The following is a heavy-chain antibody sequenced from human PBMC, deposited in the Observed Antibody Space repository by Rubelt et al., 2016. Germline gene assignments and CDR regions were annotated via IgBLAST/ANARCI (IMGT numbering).Heavy chain of an antibody. Sequence: GLVQPGGSLRLSCAASGFTFSSYSMSWVRQAPGKGLEWVSVISGSGGTTDYADSAKGRFTISRDNSKNTLYLQMNNLRAEDTAIYYCAKYSSSTWYRGYIDYWGQGTLVTVSS. D-gene: IGHD6-13*01. V-gene: IGHV3-23*01. CDR2: ISGSGGTT. CDR3: AKYSSSTWYRGYIDY. J-gene: IGHJ4*02. CDR1: GFTFSSYS.